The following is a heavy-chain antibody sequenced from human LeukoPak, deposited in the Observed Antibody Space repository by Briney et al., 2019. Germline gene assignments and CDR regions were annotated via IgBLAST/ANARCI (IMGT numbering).Heavy chain of an antibody. D-gene: IGHD6-13*01. CDR2: INAGNGNT. V-gene: IGHV1-3*01. Sequence: ASVNVSCKASGDTFTSYAIHWLRQAPGQGLEWMGWINAGNGNTKYSQKFQGRVTITSDTSASTAYMELSSLRSEDTAVYYCATSAAGTSHNWFDPWGQGTLVTVSS. CDR1: GDTFTSYA. CDR3: ATSAAGTSHNWFDP. J-gene: IGHJ5*02.